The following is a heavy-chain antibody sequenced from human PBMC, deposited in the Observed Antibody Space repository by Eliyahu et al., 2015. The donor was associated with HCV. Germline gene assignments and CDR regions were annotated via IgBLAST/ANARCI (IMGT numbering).Heavy chain of an antibody. CDR1: GFSLSTTGMC. Sequence: QVTXRESGPALVKPTQTLXLTCTFSGFSLSTTGMCVNWIRQPPGKALEWLALIEWDDDKYYSTSLRTRLTISKDTSKNQVVLTMTNMNPVDTATYYCARMRDCGGPXFYYGMDVWGQGTTVTVSS. J-gene: IGHJ6*02. CDR3: ARMRDCGGPXFYYGMDV. V-gene: IGHV2-70*01. CDR2: IEWDDDK. D-gene: IGHD2-21*01.